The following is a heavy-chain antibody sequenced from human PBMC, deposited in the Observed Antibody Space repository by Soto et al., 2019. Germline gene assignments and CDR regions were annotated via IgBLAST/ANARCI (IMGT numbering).Heavy chain of an antibody. CDR2: IGSSSSYI. V-gene: IGHV3-21*01. Sequence: GGSLRLSCAASGFTVSSNYMSWVRQAPGKGLEWVSSIGSSSSYIYYADSVKGRFTISRDNAKNSLYLQMNSLRAEDTAVYYCARDIIGGGYYWSAKPSYYYYGMDVWGQGTTVTVSS. CDR1: GFTVSSNY. D-gene: IGHD3-22*01. J-gene: IGHJ6*02. CDR3: ARDIIGGGYYWSAKPSYYYYGMDV.